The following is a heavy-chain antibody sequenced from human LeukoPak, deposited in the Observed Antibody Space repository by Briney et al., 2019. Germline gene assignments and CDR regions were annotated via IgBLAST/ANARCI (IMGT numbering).Heavy chain of an antibody. CDR1: GGSISSSSYY. J-gene: IGHJ4*02. Sequence: PSETLSLTCTVSGGSISSSSYYWGWIRQPPGKGLEWIGSIYYGGSTYYNPSLKSRVTISVDTSKNQFSLKLSSVTAADTAVYYCARHSDYYGSGSYFNYFDYWGQGTLVTVSS. CDR2: IYYGGST. V-gene: IGHV4-39*01. CDR3: ARHSDYYGSGSYFNYFDY. D-gene: IGHD3-10*01.